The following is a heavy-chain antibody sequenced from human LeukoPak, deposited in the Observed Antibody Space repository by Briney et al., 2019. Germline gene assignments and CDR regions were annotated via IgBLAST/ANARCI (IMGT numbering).Heavy chain of an antibody. CDR3: AKDRDYSSSSLYFDY. CDR1: GYTFTSYG. J-gene: IGHJ4*02. CDR2: ISAYNGNT. D-gene: IGHD6-6*01. Sequence: ASVKVSCKASGYTFTSYGISWVRQAPGQGLEWMGWISAYNGNTNYAQKLQGRVTMTTDTSTSTAYMELRSLRSDDTAVYYCAKDRDYSSSSLYFDYWGQGTLVTVSS. V-gene: IGHV1-18*01.